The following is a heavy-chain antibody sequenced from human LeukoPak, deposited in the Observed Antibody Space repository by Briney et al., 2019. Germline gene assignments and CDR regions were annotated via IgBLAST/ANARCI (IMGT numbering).Heavy chain of an antibody. Sequence: PGRSLRLSCAASGFTFSSYSMNWVRQAPGKGLEWVSYISSSSSTIYYADSVKGRFTISRDNAKNSLYLQMNSLRAEDTAVYYCARDWTSGYWGQGTLVTVSS. CDR2: ISSSSSTI. J-gene: IGHJ4*02. CDR3: ARDWTSGY. D-gene: IGHD3/OR15-3a*01. CDR1: GFTFSSYS. V-gene: IGHV3-48*04.